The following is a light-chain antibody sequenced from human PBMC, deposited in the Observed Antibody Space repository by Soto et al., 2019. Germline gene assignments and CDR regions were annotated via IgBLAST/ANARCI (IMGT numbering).Light chain of an antibody. V-gene: IGLV1-40*01. J-gene: IGLJ2*01. Sequence: QSVLTQPPSVSGAPGQRVTISCTGSSSNIGAGYDVHWYQQLPGTAPKLLIYGNSNRPSGVPDRFSGSKSGTSASLAITGLQAEDEADYYFQCYDSSRSGVVFGGGTKLTVL. CDR2: GNS. CDR3: QCYDSSRSGVV. CDR1: SSNIGAGYD.